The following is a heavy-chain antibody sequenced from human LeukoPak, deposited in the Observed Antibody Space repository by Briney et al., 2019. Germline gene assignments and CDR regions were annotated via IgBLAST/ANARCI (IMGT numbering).Heavy chain of an antibody. Sequence: ASVNVSCKPSGYTFTGYYMHGVRQAPAQGVEWMGWINPNSSGTNYAQKFQGRVTMSMDTSISTADMELSRLRSDDTAVYYCARVPGYSSSHGDYWGQGTPVTVAS. CDR1: GYTFTGYY. CDR2: INPNSSGT. J-gene: IGHJ4*02. CDR3: ARVPGYSSSHGDY. D-gene: IGHD6-13*01. V-gene: IGHV1-2*02.